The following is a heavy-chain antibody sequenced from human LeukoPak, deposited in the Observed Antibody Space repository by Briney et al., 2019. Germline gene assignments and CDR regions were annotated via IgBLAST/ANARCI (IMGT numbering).Heavy chain of an antibody. CDR3: ARGGYCSSTSCYEDAFDI. CDR2: IIPIFGTA. D-gene: IGHD2-2*01. J-gene: IGHJ3*02. Sequence: SVKVSCKASGGTFSSYAISWVRQAPGQGLEWMGGIIPIFGTANYAQKFQGRVTITADKSTSTAYMELSSLRSEDTAFYYCARGGYCSSTSCYEDAFDIWGQGTMVTVSS. CDR1: GGTFSSYA. V-gene: IGHV1-69*06.